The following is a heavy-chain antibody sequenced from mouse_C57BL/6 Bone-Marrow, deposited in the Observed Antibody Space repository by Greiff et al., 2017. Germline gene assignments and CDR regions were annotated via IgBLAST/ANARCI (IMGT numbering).Heavy chain of an antibody. CDR3: ARRRYSGSGYAMDY. CDR1: GYTFTSYG. J-gene: IGHJ4*01. V-gene: IGHV1-81*01. Sequence: QVQLQQSGAELARPGASVKLSCKASGYTFTSYGISWVKQRTGQGLEWIGEIYPRSGNTYYNEKFKGKATLTADKSSSTAYMELRSLTSDDSAVYFSARRRYSGSGYAMDYWGQGTSVTVSS. CDR2: IYPRSGNT. D-gene: IGHD1-1*01.